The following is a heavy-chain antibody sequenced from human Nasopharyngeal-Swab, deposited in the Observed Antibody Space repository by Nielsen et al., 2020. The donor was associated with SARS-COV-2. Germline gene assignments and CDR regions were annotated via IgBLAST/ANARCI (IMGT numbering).Heavy chain of an antibody. CDR3: ARLAIIGAWFFDY. V-gene: IGHV4-39*01. J-gene: IGHJ4*02. Sequence: SETLSLTCTVSGGSISSSSYYWGWIRQPPGRGLEWIGSIYYSGSTYYNPSLKSRVTISVDTSKNQFSPKLSSVTAADTALYYCARLAIIGAWFFDYWGQGTLVTVSS. CDR2: IYYSGST. D-gene: IGHD1-26*01. CDR1: GGSISSSSYY.